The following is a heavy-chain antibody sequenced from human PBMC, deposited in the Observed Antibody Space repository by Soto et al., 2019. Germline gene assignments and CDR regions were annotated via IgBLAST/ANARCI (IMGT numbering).Heavy chain of an antibody. Sequence: SETLSPTCTVSGGSVSSYYWSWIRQPPGKGLEWIGYIYYSGSTNYNPSLKSRVTISVDTSKNQFSLKLSSVTAADTAVYYCARESKYDTSGYPPWFAPWGQGTLVTVSS. J-gene: IGHJ5*02. V-gene: IGHV4-59*02. CDR3: ARESKYDTSGYPPWFAP. CDR1: GGSVSSYY. CDR2: IYYSGST. D-gene: IGHD3-22*01.